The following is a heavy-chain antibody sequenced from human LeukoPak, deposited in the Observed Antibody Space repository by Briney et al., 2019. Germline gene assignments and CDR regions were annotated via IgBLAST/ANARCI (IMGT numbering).Heavy chain of an antibody. CDR1: LYTFSGTGRY. Sequence: ASVKVSCKASLYTFSGTGRYPDWLRQAPGQGLECMGWIYPNDGATAYEQTFQGRVAMTRATSITTAYIELSRLRPDATAVYSCARDGPAQMVDFDYWGQGALVTVSS. CDR3: ARDGPAQMVDFDY. J-gene: IGHJ4*02. D-gene: IGHD3-10*01. CDR2: IYPNDGAT. V-gene: IGHV1-2*02.